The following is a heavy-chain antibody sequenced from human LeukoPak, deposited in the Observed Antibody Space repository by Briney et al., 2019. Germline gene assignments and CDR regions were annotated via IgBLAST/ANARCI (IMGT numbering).Heavy chain of an antibody. J-gene: IGHJ3*02. CDR1: GYSISSGYY. Sequence: SETLSLTYAVSGYSISSGYYWGWIRQHPGKGLEWIGSIYHSGRSSYNPSLKSRVTISVDTSKNQFSLRLSSVTAADTAVYYCARILGAYCNGGSCPDAFDIWGQGTKATVSS. CDR2: IYHSGRS. D-gene: IGHD2-15*01. V-gene: IGHV4-38-2*01. CDR3: ARILGAYCNGGSCPDAFDI.